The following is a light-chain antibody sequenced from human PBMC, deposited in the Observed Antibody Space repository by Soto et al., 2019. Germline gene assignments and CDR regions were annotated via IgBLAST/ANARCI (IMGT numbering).Light chain of an antibody. CDR2: GAS. CDR3: QQYNNWPPFT. CDR1: QSVGSD. Sequence: EIEMTQSPASLSVSPGDRATLSCRASQSVGSDLAWYQQKPGQAPRLLIYGASTRATGIPARFSGGGSGTEFSLTISSLQSADFAVYYCQQYNNWPPFTFGPGTKVDIK. V-gene: IGKV3-15*01. J-gene: IGKJ3*01.